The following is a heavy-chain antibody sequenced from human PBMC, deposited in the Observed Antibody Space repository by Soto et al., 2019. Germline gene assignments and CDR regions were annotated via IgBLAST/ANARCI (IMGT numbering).Heavy chain of an antibody. CDR1: GFTFSSYG. J-gene: IGHJ4*02. D-gene: IGHD1-26*01. CDR2: IGSDEGII. V-gene: IGHV3-48*02. CDR3: VRGGGVGTTWGYY. Sequence: PGGSLRLSCAASGFTFSSYGMTWVRQAPGKGLECVSSIGSDEGIIHYTDSVKGRFTISRDSAKNSLFLQMNSLRDEDTAVYYCVRGGGVGTTWGYYWGQGAQVTVSS.